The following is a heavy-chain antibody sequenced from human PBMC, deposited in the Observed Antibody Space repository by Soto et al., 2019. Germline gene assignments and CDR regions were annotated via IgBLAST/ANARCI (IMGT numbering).Heavy chain of an antibody. CDR3: ARNRYGGYDFDY. CDR1: SGSITSSNW. V-gene: IGHV4-4*02. CDR2: VSHTGNT. D-gene: IGHD5-12*01. J-gene: IGHJ4*02. Sequence: QVQLQESGPGLVKPSGTLSLTCAVSSGSITSSNWWRWVRQPPGKGLEWIVEVSHTGNTNYIPSLKSRVTISVDKSRNQFSLRLSSVTAADTAVYYCARNRYGGYDFDYWGQGSLVTVSS.